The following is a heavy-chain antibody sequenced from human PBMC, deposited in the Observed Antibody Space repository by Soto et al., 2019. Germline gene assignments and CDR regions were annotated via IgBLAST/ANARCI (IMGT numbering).Heavy chain of an antibody. D-gene: IGHD2-2*01. V-gene: IGHV1-18*01. CDR3: ATEGCSSTSCYALGYYYYGMDV. CDR2: ISAYNGNT. Sequence: GASVKVSCKASGYTFTSYGISWVRQAPGQGLEWMGWISAYNGNTNYAQKLQGRVTMTTDTSTSTAYMELRSLRSDDTAVYYCATEGCSSTSCYALGYYYYGMDVWGQGTTVTVSS. CDR1: GYTFTSYG. J-gene: IGHJ6*02.